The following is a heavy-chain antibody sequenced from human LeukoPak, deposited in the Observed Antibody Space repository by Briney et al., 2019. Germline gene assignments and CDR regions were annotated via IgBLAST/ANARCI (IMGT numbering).Heavy chain of an antibody. V-gene: IGHV3-30*18. CDR1: GFTFSVYG. CDR2: ISHDGNNK. J-gene: IGHJ4*02. D-gene: IGHD3-10*01. CDR3: AKAEGVSGSLYHGDY. Sequence: GRSLRLSCAASGFTFSVYGMHWVRQAPGKGLEWVAVISHDGNNKYYEDSVKGRFSISRDNSKTTLYLQMNNLRAEDTAIYYCAKAEGVSGSLYHGDYWGQGTLVTVSS.